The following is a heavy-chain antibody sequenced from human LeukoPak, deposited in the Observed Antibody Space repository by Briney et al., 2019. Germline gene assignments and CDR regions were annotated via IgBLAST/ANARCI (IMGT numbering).Heavy chain of an antibody. CDR3: AKGGYGDYHYYYYMDV. CDR1: GFTFNTYG. V-gene: IGHV3-23*01. Sequence: PGETLRLSCVASGFTFNTYGMSWVRQAPGKGLEWVAAISGSGGSTYYADSVKGRFTISRDNSKNTLYVQMNSLRAEDTAVYYCAKGGYGDYHYYYYMDVWGKGTTVTVSS. D-gene: IGHD4-17*01. CDR2: ISGSGGST. J-gene: IGHJ6*03.